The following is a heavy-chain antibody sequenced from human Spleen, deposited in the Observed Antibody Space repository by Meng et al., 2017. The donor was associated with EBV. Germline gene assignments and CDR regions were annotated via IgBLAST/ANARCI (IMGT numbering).Heavy chain of an antibody. V-gene: IGHV1-69*01. CDR3: ARDRMVRGIGFFDP. CDR2: IIPIFGTA. CDR1: GGNFGSYG. D-gene: IGHD3-10*01. Sequence: QAQLVQSGAEMKKPGSSVKISCRASGGNFGSYGITWIRQAPGQGLEWMGGIIPIFGTANYAQKFQGRVTITADESTSTAYMELNSLRSEDTAVYFCARDRMVRGIGFFDPWGQGTLVTVSS. J-gene: IGHJ5*02.